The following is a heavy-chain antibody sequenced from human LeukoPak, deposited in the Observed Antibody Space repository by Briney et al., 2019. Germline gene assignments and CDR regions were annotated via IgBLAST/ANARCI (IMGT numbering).Heavy chain of an antibody. J-gene: IGHJ4*02. CDR3: VRDDWGPGDN. CDR2: IKEDGSVK. CDR1: GFTFSRHW. V-gene: IGHV3-7*01. Sequence: GGSLRLSCAASGFTFSRHWMSWVRQAAGKGLEWVANIKEDGSVKYYVDSVEGRFTISRDNANNLLYLQMNSLRGEDTAVYYRVRDDWGPGDNWGQGTLVTVSS. D-gene: IGHD2-21*01.